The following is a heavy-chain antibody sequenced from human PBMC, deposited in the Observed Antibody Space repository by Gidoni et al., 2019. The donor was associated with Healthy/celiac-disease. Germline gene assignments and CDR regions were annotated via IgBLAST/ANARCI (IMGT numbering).Heavy chain of an antibody. CDR3: ARDSEGYDSSGYLVRHYYYMDV. J-gene: IGHJ6*03. CDR1: GVTFSSDS. Sequence: EVQLVESGGGLVKPGGSLRLSCAASGVTFSSDSMNWVRQAPGKGLEVVSSISSSSSYIYYADSVKGRFTISRDNAKNSLYLQMNSLRAEDTAVYYCARDSEGYDSSGYLVRHYYYMDVWGKGTTVTVSS. D-gene: IGHD3-22*01. V-gene: IGHV3-21*01. CDR2: ISSSSSYI.